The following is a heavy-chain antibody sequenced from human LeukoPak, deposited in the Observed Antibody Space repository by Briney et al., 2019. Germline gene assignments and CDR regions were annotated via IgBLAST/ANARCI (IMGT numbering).Heavy chain of an antibody. Sequence: GSSVKVSCKASVGTFNNYAIGWVRQAPGQGLEWMGRIIPILDIAKYAQKFQGRVTITADESTGTAYMELSSLRSDDTAVYYCARVLSCTGGSCYSIYGMDAWGQGTTVTVSS. V-gene: IGHV1-69*04. CDR1: VGTFNNYA. J-gene: IGHJ6*02. CDR3: ARVLSCTGGSCYSIYGMDA. D-gene: IGHD2-15*01. CDR2: IIPILDIA.